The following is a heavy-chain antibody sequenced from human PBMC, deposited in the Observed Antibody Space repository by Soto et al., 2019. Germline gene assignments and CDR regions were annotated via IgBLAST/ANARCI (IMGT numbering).Heavy chain of an antibody. CDR3: STVNRYSNRDY. V-gene: IGHV3-23*01. D-gene: IGHD2-21*01. J-gene: IGHJ4*02. CDR2: ISVNGGTT. CDR1: GFSVSTYA. Sequence: EVQWLESGGDLAQPGGSLRLSCAASGFSVSTYAMRWVRQAPGKGLEWVSGISVNGGTTYYEDSVKGRFTISRDNSKNTLTMQACSLRAEDTAADSCSTVNRYSNRDYWGQGILVTVSS.